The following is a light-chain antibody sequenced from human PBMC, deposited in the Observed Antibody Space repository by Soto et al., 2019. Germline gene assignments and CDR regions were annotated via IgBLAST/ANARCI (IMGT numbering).Light chain of an antibody. CDR2: EVT. CDR1: YSDIGDYNH. CDR3: SSYSGTNSNVI. J-gene: IGLJ2*01. V-gene: IGLV2-8*01. Sequence: QSVLTQPPSASGSPGQSVTISCAGTYSDIGDYNHVSWYQQHPDKVPKLIIYEVTKRPSGVPDRFSGSKSGYTASLTVSDLQPADEAVYYCSSYSGTNSNVIFGGGTKLTVL.